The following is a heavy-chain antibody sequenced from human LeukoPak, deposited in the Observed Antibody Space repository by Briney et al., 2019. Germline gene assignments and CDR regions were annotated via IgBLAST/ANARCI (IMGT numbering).Heavy chain of an antibody. CDR3: ARVGYGDYGR. J-gene: IGHJ4*02. V-gene: IGHV4-59*12. Sequence: SETLSLTCTVSGGSISSYYWSWIRQPPGKGLEWIGYIYYSGSTHYNPSLKSRVTISVDTSKNQFSLKLSSVTAADTAVYYCARVGYGDYGRWGQGTLVTVSS. CDR2: IYYSGST. D-gene: IGHD4-17*01. CDR1: GGSISSYY.